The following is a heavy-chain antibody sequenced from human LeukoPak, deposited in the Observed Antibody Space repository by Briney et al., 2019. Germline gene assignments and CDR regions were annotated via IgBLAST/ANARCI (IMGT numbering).Heavy chain of an antibody. CDR2: FDPEDGET. J-gene: IGHJ3*02. CDR1: GYTLTELS. V-gene: IGHV1-24*01. Sequence: GASVKVSCKVSGYTLTELSMHWVRQAPGNGLEWRGGFDPEDGETIYAQKFQGRVTMTEDTSTDTAYMELSSLRSEDTAVYYCATGRTILTGYPDAFDIWGQGTMVTVSS. D-gene: IGHD3-9*01. CDR3: ATGRTILTGYPDAFDI.